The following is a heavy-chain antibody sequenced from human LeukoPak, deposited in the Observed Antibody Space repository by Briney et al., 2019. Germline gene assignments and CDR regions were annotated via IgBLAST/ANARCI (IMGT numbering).Heavy chain of an antibody. D-gene: IGHD6-13*01. Sequence: GESLKISCKGSGYNFSRNCIAWVRQMPGNGLEWMGIIYPGDSDTRYSPSFQGQVTISADKSISTAYLQWSSLKASDTAMYYCARRIAGYSSSWSVGFDYWGQGTLVTVSS. J-gene: IGHJ4*02. V-gene: IGHV5-51*01. CDR3: ARRIAGYSSSWSVGFDY. CDR2: IYPGDSDT. CDR1: GYNFSRNC.